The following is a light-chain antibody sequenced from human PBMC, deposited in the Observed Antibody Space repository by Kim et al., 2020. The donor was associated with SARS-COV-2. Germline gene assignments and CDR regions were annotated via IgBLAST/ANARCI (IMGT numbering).Light chain of an antibody. Sequence: ELTQPPSASGTPGQRVTISCSGSSSNIGSNTVNWYQQLPGTAPTLLIYSNDQRPSGVPDRFSGSKSGTSASLAISGLQSEDKADYYCASWDASLKGVFGGGTKVTVL. CDR1: SSNIGSNT. J-gene: IGLJ3*02. V-gene: IGLV1-44*01. CDR2: SND. CDR3: ASWDASLKGV.